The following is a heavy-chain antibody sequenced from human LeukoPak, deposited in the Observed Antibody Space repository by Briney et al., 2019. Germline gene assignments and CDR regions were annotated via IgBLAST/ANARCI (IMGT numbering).Heavy chain of an antibody. CDR1: GFTFSSYS. V-gene: IGHV3-48*01. Sequence: GGSLRLSCAASGFTFSSYSMNWVRQAPGKGLEWVSYISSSSSTIYYADSVKGRFTISRDNAKNSLYLQMNSLRAEDTAVYYCARPTAMVSYYYYMDVWGKGTTVTVSS. CDR2: ISSSSSTI. J-gene: IGHJ6*03. CDR3: ARPTAMVSYYYYMDV. D-gene: IGHD5-18*01.